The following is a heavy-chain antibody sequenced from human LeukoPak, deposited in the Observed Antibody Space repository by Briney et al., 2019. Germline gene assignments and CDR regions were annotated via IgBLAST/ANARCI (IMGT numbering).Heavy chain of an antibody. CDR3: ARDRVVPADNNWFDP. V-gene: IGHV4-38-2*02. CDR1: GYSISSGYY. Sequence: SETLSLTCTVSGYSISSGYYWGWIRQPPGKGLEWIGSIYHSGSTYYNPSLKSRVTISVDTSKNQFSLKLSSVTAADTAVYYCARDRVVPADNNWFDPWGQGTLVTVSS. J-gene: IGHJ5*02. CDR2: IYHSGST. D-gene: IGHD2-2*01.